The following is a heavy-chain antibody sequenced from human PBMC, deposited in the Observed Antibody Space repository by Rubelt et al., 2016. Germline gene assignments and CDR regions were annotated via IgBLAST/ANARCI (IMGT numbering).Heavy chain of an antibody. CDR3: ARGYGSGSPPDGY. V-gene: IGHV3-23*01. Sequence: GLEWVSAISGSGGSTYYADSVKGRFTISRDNSKNTLYLQMNSLRAGDTAVYYCARGYGSGSPPDGYWGQGTLVTVSS. J-gene: IGHJ4*02. CDR2: ISGSGGST. D-gene: IGHD3-10*01.